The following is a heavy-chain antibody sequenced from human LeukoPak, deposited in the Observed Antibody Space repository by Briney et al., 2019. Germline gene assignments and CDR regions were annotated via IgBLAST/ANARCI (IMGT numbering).Heavy chain of an antibody. J-gene: IGHJ5*02. V-gene: IGHV4-59*11. Sequence: SETLSLTCTVSGGSISSHYWSWIRQPPGRGLEWIGYIYYSGSTNYNPSLKSRVTISVDTSKNQFSLKLSSVTAADTVVYYCARATISIAARGNWFDPWGQGTLVTVSS. CDR1: GGSISSHY. CDR2: IYYSGST. D-gene: IGHD6-6*01. CDR3: ARATISIAARGNWFDP.